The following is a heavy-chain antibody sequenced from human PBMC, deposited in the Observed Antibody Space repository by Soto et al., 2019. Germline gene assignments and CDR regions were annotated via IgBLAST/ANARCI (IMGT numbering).Heavy chain of an antibody. CDR3: AKALQQWLVPGRYYYGMDV. CDR2: ISGSGGST. CDR1: GFTFSSYA. J-gene: IGHJ6*02. D-gene: IGHD6-19*01. Sequence: QPGGSLRLSCAASGFTFSSYAMSWVRQAPGKGLEWVSAISGSGGSTYYADSVKGRFTISRDNSKNTLYLQMNSLRAEDTAVYYCAKALQQWLVPGRYYYGMDVWGQGTTVTVSS. V-gene: IGHV3-23*01.